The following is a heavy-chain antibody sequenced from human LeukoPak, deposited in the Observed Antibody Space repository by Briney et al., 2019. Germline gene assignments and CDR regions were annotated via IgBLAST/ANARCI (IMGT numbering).Heavy chain of an antibody. Sequence: EASVKVSCTTSGYTFTSYDISWVRQAPGQGLEWMGWISAYNGNTNYAQKFQGRLTMTTDTSTSTPYMELRTLRSDDTAVYYCARTWYSSSWSTFDYWGQGTLVTVSS. D-gene: IGHD6-13*01. CDR3: ARTWYSSSWSTFDY. CDR2: ISAYNGNT. J-gene: IGHJ4*02. CDR1: GYTFTSYD. V-gene: IGHV1-18*01.